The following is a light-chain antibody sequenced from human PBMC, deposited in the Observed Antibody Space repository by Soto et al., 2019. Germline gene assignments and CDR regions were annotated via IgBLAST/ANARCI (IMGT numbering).Light chain of an antibody. Sequence: QSVLTQPASVSGSPGQSITISCTGTSSDVGGYNYVSWYQQHPGKAPKLMIYDVSNRPSGVSNRFSGSKSGNTASLTISGLQAEDEADYYCSSYTSSSTLVFGTRTKVTVL. CDR2: DVS. V-gene: IGLV2-14*01. CDR1: SSDVGGYNY. CDR3: SSYTSSSTLV. J-gene: IGLJ1*01.